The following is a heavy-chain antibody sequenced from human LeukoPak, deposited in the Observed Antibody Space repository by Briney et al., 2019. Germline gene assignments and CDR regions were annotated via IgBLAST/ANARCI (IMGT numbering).Heavy chain of an antibody. D-gene: IGHD2-15*01. CDR1: GFAFDDYA. CDR3: AKGVARYYYYYYMDV. Sequence: PGGSLRLSCAASGFAFDDYAMHWVRQAPGKGLEWVSLISWDGGSTYYADSVKGRFTISRDNSKNSLYLQMNSLRAEDTALYYCAKGVARYYYYYYMDVWGKGTTVTVSS. J-gene: IGHJ6*03. V-gene: IGHV3-43D*03. CDR2: ISWDGGST.